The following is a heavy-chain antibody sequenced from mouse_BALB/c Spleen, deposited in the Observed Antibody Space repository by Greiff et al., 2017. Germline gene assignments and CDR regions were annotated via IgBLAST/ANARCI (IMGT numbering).Heavy chain of an antibody. CDR2: INPSSGYT. J-gene: IGHJ2*01. CDR3: AREVRYGLPFDY. CDR1: GYTFTSYT. Sequence: VQLQQSAAELARPGASVKMSCKASGYTFTSYTMHWVKQRPGQGLEWIGYINPSSGYTEYNQKFKDKTTLTADKSSSTAYMQLSSLTSEDSAVYYCAREVRYGLPFDYWGQGTTLTVSS. D-gene: IGHD1-2*01. V-gene: IGHV1-4*02.